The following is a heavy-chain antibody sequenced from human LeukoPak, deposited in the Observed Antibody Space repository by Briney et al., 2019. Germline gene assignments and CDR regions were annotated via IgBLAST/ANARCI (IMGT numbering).Heavy chain of an antibody. J-gene: IGHJ4*02. Sequence: PGGSLRLSCAASGFTFSTSAMTWVRQAPGKGLEWVSGISGSGVTDYADSVKGRFTISRDNSKNTLYLQMNSLGAEDTAVYYCAKDLNWGGRWGQGTLVTVSS. CDR3: AKDLNWGGR. V-gene: IGHV3-23*01. CDR1: GFTFSTSA. CDR2: ISGSGVT. D-gene: IGHD7-27*01.